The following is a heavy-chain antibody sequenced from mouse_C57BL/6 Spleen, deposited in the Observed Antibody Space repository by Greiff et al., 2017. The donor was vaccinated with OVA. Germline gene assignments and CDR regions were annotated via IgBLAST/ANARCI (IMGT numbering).Heavy chain of an antibody. D-gene: IGHD1-1*01. V-gene: IGHV1-61*01. J-gene: IGHJ2*01. CDR1: GYTFTSYW. CDR2: IYPADSEP. Sequence: QVQLQQPGAELVRPGSSVKLSCKASGYTFTSYWMDWVKQRPGQGLEWIGNIYPADSEPPSNKKFKDKATLTVAKSSSTASMQLSSLTSECAAVYCCARVWSSSYGYWGQGTTLTVSS. CDR3: ARVWSSSYGY.